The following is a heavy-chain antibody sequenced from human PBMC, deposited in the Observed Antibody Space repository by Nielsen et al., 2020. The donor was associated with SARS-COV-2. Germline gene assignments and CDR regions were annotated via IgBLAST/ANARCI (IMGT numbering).Heavy chain of an antibody. Sequence: GGSLRLSCTASGFTFGDYAMNWVRQAPGKGLEWVSFISSRSDYIYYADSMKGRFTISRDNAKNSLFLQMNRLRVEDTAVYYCARDGGRRTMFGVNHRVRKDAFDIWGQGTMVTVSS. CDR3: ARDGGRRTMFGVNHRVRKDAFDI. CDR1: GFTFGDYA. D-gene: IGHD3-3*01. V-gene: IGHV3-21*01. J-gene: IGHJ3*02. CDR2: ISSRSDYI.